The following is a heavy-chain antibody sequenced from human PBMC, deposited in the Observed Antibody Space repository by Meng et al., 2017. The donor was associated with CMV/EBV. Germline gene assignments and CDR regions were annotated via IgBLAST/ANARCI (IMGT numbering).Heavy chain of an antibody. CDR2: IYYSGST. J-gene: IGHJ4*02. CDR3: ARVGRTSCYDY. V-gene: IGHV4-30-4*08. CDR1: GGSISSGDYY. D-gene: IGHD2-2*01. Sequence: QVQLQESGPGLVKPSETLALTCTVSGGSISSGDYYWSWIRQPPGKGLELIGYIYYSGSTYYNPSLKSRVTISVDTSKNQFSLKLSSVTAADTAVYYCARVGRTSCYDYWGQGTLVTVSS.